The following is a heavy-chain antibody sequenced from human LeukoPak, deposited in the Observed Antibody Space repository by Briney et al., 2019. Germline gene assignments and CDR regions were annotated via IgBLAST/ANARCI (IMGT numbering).Heavy chain of an antibody. CDR2: IYANGRT. CDR1: GFSVSYNY. Sequence: GGSLRLSCAASGFSVSYNYMSWVRQVPGKGLEWASVIYANGRTYYADSVKGRFTISRDNSQNTVDLQMNSLRDEDTAMYYCSTTVPNVVATMITDYWGQEPLVTVSS. V-gene: IGHV3-53*01. J-gene: IGHJ4*02. D-gene: IGHD5-12*01. CDR3: STTVPNVVATMITDY.